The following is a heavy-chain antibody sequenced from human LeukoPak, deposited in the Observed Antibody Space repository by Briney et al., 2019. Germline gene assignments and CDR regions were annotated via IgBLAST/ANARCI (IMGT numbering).Heavy chain of an antibody. D-gene: IGHD6-19*01. J-gene: IGHJ6*02. CDR1: GGSISSYY. V-gene: IGHV4-34*01. CDR2: INHSGST. Sequence: PSETLSLTCTVSGGSISSYYWSWIRQPPGKGLEWIGEINHSGSTNYNPSLKSRVTISVDTSKNQFSLKLSSVTAADTAVYYCARAPAVAAPYYYYGMDVWGQGTTVTVSS. CDR3: ARAPAVAAPYYYYGMDV.